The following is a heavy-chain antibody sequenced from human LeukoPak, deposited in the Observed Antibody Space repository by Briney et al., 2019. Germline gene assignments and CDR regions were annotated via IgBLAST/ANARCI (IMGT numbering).Heavy chain of an antibody. Sequence: GSLRLSCATSGFSFSSYAMSWIRQPPGKGLEWIGEINHSGSTNYNPSLKSRVTISVDTSKNQFSLKLSSVTAADTAVYYCARHLTYYDILTGYYRGVLFDYWGQGTLVTVSS. CDR2: INHSGST. CDR3: ARHLTYYDILTGYYRGVLFDY. V-gene: IGHV4-34*01. CDR1: GFSFSSYA. J-gene: IGHJ4*02. D-gene: IGHD3-9*01.